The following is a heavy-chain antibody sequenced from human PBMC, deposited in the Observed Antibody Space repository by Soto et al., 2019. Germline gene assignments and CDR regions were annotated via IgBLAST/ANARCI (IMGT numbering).Heavy chain of an antibody. Sequence: ASVKVSCKVSGYTLTELSMHWVRQAPGKGLEWMGGFDPEDGETIYAQKFQGRVTMTEDTSTDTAYMELSSLRSEDTAVYYCATTLRFLDIPTYWGQGTLVTVSS. J-gene: IGHJ4*02. V-gene: IGHV1-24*01. D-gene: IGHD3-3*01. CDR2: FDPEDGET. CDR1: GYTLTELS. CDR3: ATTLRFLDIPTY.